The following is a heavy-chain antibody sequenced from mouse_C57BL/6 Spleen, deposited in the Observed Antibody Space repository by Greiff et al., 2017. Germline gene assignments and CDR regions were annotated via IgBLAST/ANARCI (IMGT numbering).Heavy chain of an antibody. V-gene: IGHV1-4*01. D-gene: IGHD1-1*01. J-gene: IGHJ2*01. Sequence: LEESGAELARPGASVKMSCKASGYTFTSYTMHWVKQRPGQGLEWIGYINPSSGYTKYNQKFKDKATLTADKSSSTAYMQLSSLTSEDSAVYYCARGIVTTVVDYWGQGTTLTVSS. CDR3: ARGIVTTVVDY. CDR2: INPSSGYT. CDR1: GYTFTSYT.